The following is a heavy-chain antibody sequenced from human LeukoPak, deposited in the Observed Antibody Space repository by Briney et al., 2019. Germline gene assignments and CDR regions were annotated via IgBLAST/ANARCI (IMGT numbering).Heavy chain of an antibody. D-gene: IGHD6-6*01. CDR1: GGSFSGYY. V-gene: IGHV4-34*01. CDR3: ARRAARYTPRGYFDY. J-gene: IGHJ4*02. CDR2: INHSGST. Sequence: SETLSLTCAVYGGSFSGYYWSWIRQPPGKGLEWIGEINHSGSTKYNPSLKSRVTISVDTSKNQFSLKLSSVTAADAAVYYCARRAARYTPRGYFDYWGQGTLVTVSS.